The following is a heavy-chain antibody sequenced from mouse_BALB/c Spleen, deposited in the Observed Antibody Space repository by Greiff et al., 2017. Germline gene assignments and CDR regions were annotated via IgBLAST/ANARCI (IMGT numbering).Heavy chain of an antibody. V-gene: IGHV5-17*02. CDR1: GFTFSSFG. Sequence: EVMLVESGGGLVQPGGSRKLSCAASGFTFSSFGMHWVRQAPEKGLEWVAYISSGSSTIYYADTVKGRFTISRDNPKNTLFLLMTSLRSEDTAMYYCASKDAMDYWGQGTSVTVAS. J-gene: IGHJ4*01. CDR2: ISSGSSTI. CDR3: ASKDAMDY.